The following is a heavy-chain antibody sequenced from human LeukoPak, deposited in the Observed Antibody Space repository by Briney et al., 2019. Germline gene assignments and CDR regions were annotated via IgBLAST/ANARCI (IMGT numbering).Heavy chain of an antibody. CDR3: ARDERVGARVTYYYFDY. CDR2: INAGNGNT. V-gene: IGHV1-3*01. Sequence: ASVKVSCKASGYTFTSYGISWVRQAPGQRLEWMGWINAGNGNTKYSQKFQGRVTITRDTSASTAYMELSGLRSEDTAVYYCARDERVGARVTYYYFDYWGQGTLVTVSS. CDR1: GYTFTSYG. J-gene: IGHJ4*02. D-gene: IGHD1-26*01.